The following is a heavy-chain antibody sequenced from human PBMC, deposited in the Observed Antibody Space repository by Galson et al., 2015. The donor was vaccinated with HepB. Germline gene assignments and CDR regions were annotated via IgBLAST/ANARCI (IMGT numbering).Heavy chain of an antibody. Sequence: SLGLSRAASGVSVNHNNMRWVRQAPGKGLGRVSVVHGNGDIYYADSGKGRFSTSRDIRMNTLSLHMKRLRAEDTAMRYCASSGGIYIGGWGQGTLVTVSS. J-gene: IGHJ4*02. D-gene: IGHD3-16*01. CDR3: ASSGGIYIGG. CDR2: VHGNGDI. CDR1: GVSVNHNN. V-gene: IGHV3-66*02.